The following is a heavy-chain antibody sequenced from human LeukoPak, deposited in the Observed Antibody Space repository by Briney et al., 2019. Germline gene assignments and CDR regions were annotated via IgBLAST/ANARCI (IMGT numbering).Heavy chain of an antibody. Sequence: GGSLRLSCAASGFTFSSYGMHWVRLAPGKGLEWVAVISYDGSNKYYADSVKGRFTISRDNSKDTLYLQMNSLRAEDTAVYYCAKDAIHAGYGSSWYEFNWFDPWGQGTLVTVSS. CDR2: ISYDGSNK. V-gene: IGHV3-30*18. CDR1: GFTFSSYG. D-gene: IGHD6-13*01. J-gene: IGHJ5*02. CDR3: AKDAIHAGYGSSWYEFNWFDP.